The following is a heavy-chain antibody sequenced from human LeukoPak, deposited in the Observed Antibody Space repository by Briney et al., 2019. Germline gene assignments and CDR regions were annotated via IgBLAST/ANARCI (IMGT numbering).Heavy chain of an antibody. CDR3: ARQTSSENYPRFFDY. J-gene: IGHJ4*02. Sequence: SETLSLTCTVCGGSISSSSHYWGWIRHPPGKGLEWIGSLSHSGYTYSRPSLKSRVTISGDTSKSQFSLGLSSVTAADTAAYYCARQTSSENYPRFFDYWGQGILVTVST. CDR2: LSHSGYT. V-gene: IGHV4-39*01. D-gene: IGHD1-7*01. CDR1: GGSISSSSHY.